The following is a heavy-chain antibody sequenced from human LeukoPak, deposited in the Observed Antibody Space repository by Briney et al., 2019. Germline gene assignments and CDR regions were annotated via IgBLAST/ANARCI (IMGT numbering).Heavy chain of an antibody. CDR1: GYTFTSYA. CDR3: ARVSPSVVVVVLYYYYYYMDV. CDR2: IIPIFGTA. J-gene: IGHJ6*03. D-gene: IGHD2-15*01. V-gene: IGHV1-69*06. Sequence: GASVKVSCKASGYTFTSYAISWVRQAPGQGLEWMGGIIPIFGTANYAQKFQGRVTITADKSTSTAYMELRSLRSDDTAVYYCARVSPSVVVVVLYYYYYYMDVWGKGTTVTVSS.